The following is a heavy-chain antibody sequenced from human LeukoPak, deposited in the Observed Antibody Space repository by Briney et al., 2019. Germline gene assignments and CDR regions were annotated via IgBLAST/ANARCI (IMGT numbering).Heavy chain of an antibody. CDR1: GDSVSSNSVA. D-gene: IGHD1-26*01. V-gene: IGHV6-1*01. J-gene: IGHJ5*02. Sequence: SQTLSLTCAISGDSVSSNSVAWNWIRQSPSRGLEWLGRTYYTSKWYTDYAVSVRSRITINPDTSKNQFSLQLNSVTPEDTAVYYCARLVGATRGANWFDPWGQGTLVTVSS. CDR3: ARLVGATRGANWFDP. CDR2: TYYTSKWYT.